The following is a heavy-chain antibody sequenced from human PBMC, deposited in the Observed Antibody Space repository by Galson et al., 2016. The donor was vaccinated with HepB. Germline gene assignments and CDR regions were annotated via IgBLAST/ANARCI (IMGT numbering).Heavy chain of an antibody. CDR2: IYKSGST. V-gene: IGHV4-39*07. D-gene: IGHD6-6*01. Sequence: SETLSLTCTVSGGSISSSSYYWVWIRQPPGKGLEWIGSIYKSGSTYYNASLKTRVTISVDTSKDQLSLRLSSVTAADTALCYCATRGGLNSSWSSFDYWGQGALVTVSS. CDR3: ATRGGLNSSWSSFDY. CDR1: GGSISSSSYY. J-gene: IGHJ4*02.